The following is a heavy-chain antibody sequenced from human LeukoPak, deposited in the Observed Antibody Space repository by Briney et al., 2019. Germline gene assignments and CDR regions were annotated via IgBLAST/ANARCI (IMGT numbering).Heavy chain of an antibody. CDR3: ARAGYYYGSGSYLKYFQH. Sequence: SETLSLTCAVYGGSFSGYYWSWIRQPLGKGLEWIGEINHSGSTNYKPSLKSRVTISVDTSKNQFSLKLSSVTAADTAVYYCARAGYYYGSGSYLKYFQHWGQGTLVTVSS. J-gene: IGHJ1*01. CDR2: INHSGST. D-gene: IGHD3-10*01. V-gene: IGHV4-34*01. CDR1: GGSFSGYY.